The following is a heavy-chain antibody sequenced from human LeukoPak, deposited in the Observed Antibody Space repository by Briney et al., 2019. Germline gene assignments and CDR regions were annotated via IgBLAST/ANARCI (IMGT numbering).Heavy chain of an antibody. D-gene: IGHD2-15*01. CDR2: INPNSVGT. J-gene: IGHJ3*02. CDR1: GYTFTGYY. Sequence: ASVKVSCKASGYTFTGYYMHWVRQAPGQRLEWMGWINPNSVGTNYAQKFQGRVTMTRDTSISTAYMELSRLRSDDTAVYYCARNGGGVAAFDIWGQGTMVTVSS. CDR3: ARNGGGVAAFDI. V-gene: IGHV1-2*02.